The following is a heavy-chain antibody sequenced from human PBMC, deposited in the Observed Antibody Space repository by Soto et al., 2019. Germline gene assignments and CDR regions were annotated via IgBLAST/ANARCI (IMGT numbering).Heavy chain of an antibody. J-gene: IGHJ4*02. CDR1: GGSLSSGDYY. CDR2: IYYSGST. CDR3: AREEYCSSTSCRFTDY. V-gene: IGHV4-30-4*01. Sequence: SGNLSLTCPVSGGSLSSGDYYWGWIRQPPGKGLEWIGYIYYSGSTYYNPSLKSRVTISVDTSKNQFSLKLSSVTAADTAVYYCAREEYCSSTSCRFTDYWGQGTLVTVSS. D-gene: IGHD2-2*01.